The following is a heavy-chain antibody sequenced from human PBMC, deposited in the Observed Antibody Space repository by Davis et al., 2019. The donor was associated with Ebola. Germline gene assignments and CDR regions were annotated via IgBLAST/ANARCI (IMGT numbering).Heavy chain of an antibody. CDR2: INGANGYT. D-gene: IGHD3-3*01. CDR1: GYTFTSYA. V-gene: IGHV1-3*01. J-gene: IGHJ4*02. Sequence: AASVKVSCKASGYTFTSYAIHWVRQAPGQRLEWMGWINGANGYTQFSQKFQGRATITRDTSTSTAYMELRSLRSDDTAVYYCARERATIFGVVITTEFDYWGQGTLVTVSS. CDR3: ARERATIFGVVITTEFDY.